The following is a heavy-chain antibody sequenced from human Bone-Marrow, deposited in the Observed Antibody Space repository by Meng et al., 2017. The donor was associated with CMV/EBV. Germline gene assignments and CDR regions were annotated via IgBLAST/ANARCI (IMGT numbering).Heavy chain of an antibody. D-gene: IGHD2/OR15-2a*01. CDR3: ARDFSYFDY. V-gene: IGHV3-21*01. J-gene: IGHJ4*02. CDR2: ISSGSTSI. Sequence: ESLKISCTASGFTFSSYTMNWVRQAPGKGLEWVSSISSGSTSIYYTDSVRGRFAISRDNAKNSLYLQMNSLRAEDTAVYYCARDFSYFDYWGQGTLVTVSS. CDR1: GFTFSSYT.